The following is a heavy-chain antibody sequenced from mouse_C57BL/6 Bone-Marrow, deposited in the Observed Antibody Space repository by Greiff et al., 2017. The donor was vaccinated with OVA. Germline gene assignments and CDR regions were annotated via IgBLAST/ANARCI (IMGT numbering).Heavy chain of an antibody. D-gene: IGHD1-1*01. CDR1: GYTFTSYW. J-gene: IGHJ2*01. V-gene: IGHV1-72*01. CDR3: ARHMMGSSLYYFDY. CDR2: IDPNSGGT. Sequence: QVQLQQPGAELVKPGASVKLSCKASGYTFTSYWMHWVKQRPGRGLEWIGRIDPNSGGTKYNEKLKSKATLTVDKHSSTAYLHLSSLTSEDSAFYYCARHMMGSSLYYFDYWGQGTTLTVSS.